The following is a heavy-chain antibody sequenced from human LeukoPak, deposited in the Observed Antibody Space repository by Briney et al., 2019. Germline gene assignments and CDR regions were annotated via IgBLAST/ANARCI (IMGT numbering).Heavy chain of an antibody. CDR3: ARVLGYSSPGDI. CDR2: INPNSGGT. CDR1: GYTFTGYY. J-gene: IGHJ3*02. D-gene: IGHD3-22*01. V-gene: IGHV1-2*02. Sequence: ASVKVSCKASGYTFTGYYMHWVRQAPGQGLEWMGWINPNSGGTNYAQKFQGRVTMTRDTSISTAYMELSRLRSDDTAVYYCARVLGYSSPGDIWGQGTMVTVSS.